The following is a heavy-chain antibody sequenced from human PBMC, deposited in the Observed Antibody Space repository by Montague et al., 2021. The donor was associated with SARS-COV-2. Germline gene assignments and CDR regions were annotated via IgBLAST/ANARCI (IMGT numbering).Heavy chain of an antibody. CDR1: GGSISAGYY. D-gene: IGHD6-19*01. V-gene: IGHV4-31*03. CDR2: IYYSGST. CDR3: ASAIAVADTHYYYYGMDV. Sequence: TLSLTCTVSGGSISAGYYWTWIRQIPGKGLEWIGYIYYSGSTYYNPSLKSRVIMSIDTSEHQFSLKVSSVTAADTATYFCASAIAVADTHYYYYGMDVWGQGTTVTVSS. J-gene: IGHJ6*02.